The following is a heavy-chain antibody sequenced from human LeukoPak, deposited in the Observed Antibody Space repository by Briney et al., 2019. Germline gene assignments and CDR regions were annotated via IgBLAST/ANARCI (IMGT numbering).Heavy chain of an antibody. D-gene: IGHD3-22*01. CDR3: ARTYYDSSGYYYFGY. V-gene: IGHV3-48*01. CDR1: GFTFSSYS. Sequence: GGSLRLSCAASGFTFSSYSMHWVRQVPGKGLEWVSYISSSSSTIYYADFVKGRFTISRDNAKNSLYLQMNSLRAEDTAVYYCARTYYDSSGYYYFGYWGQGTLVTVSS. CDR2: ISSSSSTI. J-gene: IGHJ4*02.